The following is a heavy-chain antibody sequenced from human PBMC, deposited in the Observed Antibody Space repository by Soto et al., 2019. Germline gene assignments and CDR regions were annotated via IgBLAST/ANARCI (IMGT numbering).Heavy chain of an antibody. Sequence: EVQLVESGGGLVQPGGSLKLSCAASGFTFSGSVMHWVRQASGKGLEWVGRIRTKANNYATTYAPSVRGRFAISRDDSKNTAYLQMNSLKTEDTAVYYCRIWFGESSPDFWGQGTLVTVSS. CDR1: GFTFSGSV. CDR3: RIWFGESSPDF. CDR2: IRTKANNYAT. J-gene: IGHJ4*02. D-gene: IGHD3-10*01. V-gene: IGHV3-73*02.